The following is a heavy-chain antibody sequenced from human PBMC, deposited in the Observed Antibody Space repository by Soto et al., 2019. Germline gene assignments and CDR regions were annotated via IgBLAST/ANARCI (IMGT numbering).Heavy chain of an antibody. D-gene: IGHD2-15*01. V-gene: IGHV1-46*01. CDR1: GYTFTSYY. CDR2: INPSGGST. CDR3: ARDHTEMVVAATLGAFDI. J-gene: IGHJ3*02. Sequence: ASVKVSCKASGYTFTSYYMHWVRQAPGQGLEWMGIINPSGGSTSYAQKFQGRVTMTRDTSISTAYMELSRLRSDDTAVYYCARDHTEMVVAATLGAFDIWGQGTMVTVSS.